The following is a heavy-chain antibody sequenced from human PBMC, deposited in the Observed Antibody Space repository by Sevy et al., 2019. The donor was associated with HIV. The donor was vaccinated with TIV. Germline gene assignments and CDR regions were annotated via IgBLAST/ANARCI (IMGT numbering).Heavy chain of an antibody. CDR3: TTDRGYCSSTSCSMEYFQH. D-gene: IGHD2-2*01. Sequence: GGSLRLSCAASGFTFSNAWMSWVRQAPGKGLEWVGRIKSKTDGGTTDYAAPVKGRFTISRDDSKTTLYLQMNSRKTEDTAVYYCTTDRGYCSSTSCSMEYFQHWGQGTLVTVSS. J-gene: IGHJ1*01. CDR2: IKSKTDGGTT. CDR1: GFTFSNAW. V-gene: IGHV3-15*01.